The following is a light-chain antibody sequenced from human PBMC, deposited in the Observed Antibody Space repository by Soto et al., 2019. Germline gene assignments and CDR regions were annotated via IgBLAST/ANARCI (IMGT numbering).Light chain of an antibody. CDR1: QTITYNF. CDR3: QHYDDSSST. V-gene: IGKV3D-20*01. J-gene: IGKJ4*01. CDR2: DAS. Sequence: IVLTQSPGTLSLSPGEVATLSCGASQTITYNFLAWYQQKPGLAPRLLVYDASNRATGIPDRFSGSGSGTDFPLTISPLEPEDFAVYYCQHYDDSSSTFGGGTRVEI.